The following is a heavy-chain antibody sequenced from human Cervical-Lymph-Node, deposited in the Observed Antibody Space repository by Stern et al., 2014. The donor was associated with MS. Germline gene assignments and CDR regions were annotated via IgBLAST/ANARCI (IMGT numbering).Heavy chain of an antibody. CDR2: INPSGGST. D-gene: IGHD3-10*01. J-gene: IGHJ5*02. CDR3: AITRGWFGESSNWFDP. V-gene: IGHV1-46*03. Sequence: QVQLVESGAEVKKPGASVKVSCKASGYTFTSYYMNWVRQAPGQGLERMGIINPSGGSTSYAQKFQGRVTMTRDTSTSTVYMELSSLRSEDTAVYYCAITRGWFGESSNWFDPWGQGTLVTVSS. CDR1: GYTFTSYY.